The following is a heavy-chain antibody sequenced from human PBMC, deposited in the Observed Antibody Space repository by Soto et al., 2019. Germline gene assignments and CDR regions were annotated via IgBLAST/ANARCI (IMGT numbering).Heavy chain of an antibody. CDR1: GLTFSSYE. CDR3: ARVYCSTTTCHVQAFDS. J-gene: IGHJ4*02. CDR2: ISSAGDSS. D-gene: IGHD2-2*01. Sequence: EVQLVESGGGLAQPGGSVRLSCAASGLTFSSYEMNWVRQAPGRTLEWVSYISSAGDSSYYADSVKGRFTISRDNAKNSLYLQMNSLRVEDTAVYYCARVYCSTTTCHVQAFDSWGQGTLVTGSS. V-gene: IGHV3-48*03.